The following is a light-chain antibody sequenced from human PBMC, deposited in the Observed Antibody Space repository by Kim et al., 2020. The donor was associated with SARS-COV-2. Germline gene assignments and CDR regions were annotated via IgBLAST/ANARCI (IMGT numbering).Light chain of an antibody. CDR3: QHRSNWPLN. V-gene: IGKV3-11*01. CDR1: QSVSTY. J-gene: IGKJ4*01. Sequence: EIVLTQSPATLSLSPGERATLSCRASQSVSTYLAWYQQKPGQAPRLLIYDASNKATGTPARFSGSGSGTDFTLTIDSLEPGDFAVYYCQHRSNWPLNFGGGTKVDIK. CDR2: DAS.